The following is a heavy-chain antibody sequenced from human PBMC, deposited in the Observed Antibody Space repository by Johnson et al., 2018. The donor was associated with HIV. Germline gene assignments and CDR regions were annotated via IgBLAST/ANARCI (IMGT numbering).Heavy chain of an antibody. CDR1: GFTFSSYG. J-gene: IGHJ3*02. Sequence: QVQLVESGGGLVQPGGSLRLSCAASGFTFSSYGMHWVRQAPGKGLEWVAVMSFDGNNRYYADSVKGRFTISRDNSKNTQYLQMNSLRPEDTAVYYCAREWDPRTPDAFDIWGQGTMVTVSS. V-gene: IGHV3-30*03. CDR2: MSFDGNNR. D-gene: IGHD1-26*01. CDR3: AREWDPRTPDAFDI.